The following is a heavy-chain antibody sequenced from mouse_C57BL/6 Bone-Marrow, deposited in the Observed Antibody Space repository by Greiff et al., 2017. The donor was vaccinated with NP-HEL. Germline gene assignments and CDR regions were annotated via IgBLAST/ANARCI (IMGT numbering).Heavy chain of an antibody. J-gene: IGHJ3*01. D-gene: IGHD2-1*01. V-gene: IGHV1-55*01. CDR2: IYPGSGST. CDR1: GYTFTSYW. Sequence: QVQLQQSGAELVKPGASVKMSCKASGYTFTSYWITWVKQRPGQGLEWIGDIYPGSGSTNYNEKFKSKATLTVDTSSSTAYMQLSSLTSEDSAVYYCARWSYGNYVAWFAYWGQGTLVTVSA. CDR3: ARWSYGNYVAWFAY.